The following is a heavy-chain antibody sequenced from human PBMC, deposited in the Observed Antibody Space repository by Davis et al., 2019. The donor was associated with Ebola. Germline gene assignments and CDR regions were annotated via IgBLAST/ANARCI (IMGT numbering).Heavy chain of an antibody. Sequence: GASLNTSCAVSGINFHVSALHWVRPASGKGLQLIGRIRSKTNNYATTYIKSVEGSFTFSRDDSKNMAYLQMNSLSHEDTALYYCVREAEWPPYFDLWGRGTLVTVSS. CDR1: GINFHVSA. J-gene: IGHJ2*01. V-gene: IGHV3-73*01. CDR3: VREAEWPPYFDL. D-gene: IGHD2-8*01. CDR2: IRSKTNNYAT.